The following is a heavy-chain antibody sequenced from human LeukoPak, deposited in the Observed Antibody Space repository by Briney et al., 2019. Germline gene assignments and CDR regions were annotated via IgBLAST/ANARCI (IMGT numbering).Heavy chain of an antibody. J-gene: IGHJ4*02. CDR1: GGTFSSYA. D-gene: IGHD2-15*01. Sequence: SVTVSCKASGGTFSSYAISWVRQAPGQGLEWMGGIIPIFGTANYAQKFQGRVTITADESTSTAYMELSSPRSEDTAVYYCATGQVGNHIVVVVADYWGQGTLVTVSS. V-gene: IGHV1-69*13. CDR3: ATGQVGNHIVVVVADY. CDR2: IIPIFGTA.